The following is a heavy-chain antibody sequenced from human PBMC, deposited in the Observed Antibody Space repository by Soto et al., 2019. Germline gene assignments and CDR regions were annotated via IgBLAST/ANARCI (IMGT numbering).Heavy chain of an antibody. CDR1: GLTLSRYW. J-gene: IGHJ4*02. D-gene: IGHD2-15*01. CDR2: IKEDGGKT. V-gene: IGHV3-7*04. Sequence: EVQLVESGGGLVQPGGSLRLSCVASGLTLSRYWMSWVRQAPGKGLEWVANIKEDGGKTYYVDSVKGRFTISRDNAKNSVYLQMNSLRFEDTAVYYCSRDYSGPGPDWGQGTLVIVSS. CDR3: SRDYSGPGPD.